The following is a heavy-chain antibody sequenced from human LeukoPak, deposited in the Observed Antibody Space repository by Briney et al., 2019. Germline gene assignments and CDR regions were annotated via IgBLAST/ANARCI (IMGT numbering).Heavy chain of an antibody. CDR1: GGSFSGYY. CDR2: INHSGST. J-gene: IGHJ6*02. CDR3: ASSWLYGMDV. V-gene: IGHV4-34*01. Sequence: SETLSLTCAVYGGSFSGYYWSWIRQPPGKGLEWIGEINHSGSTNYNPSLKSRVTISVDTSKNQFSLKLNSVTAADTAVYYCASSWLYGMDVWGQGTTVTVSS. D-gene: IGHD6-13*01.